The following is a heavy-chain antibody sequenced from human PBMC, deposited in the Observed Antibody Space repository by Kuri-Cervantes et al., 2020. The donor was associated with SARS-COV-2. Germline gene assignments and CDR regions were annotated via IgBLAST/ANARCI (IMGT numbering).Heavy chain of an antibody. CDR1: GFTFSSYW. Sequence: GESLKISCAASGFTFSSYWMSWVRQAPGKGLEWVANIKQDGSEKYYVDSVKGRFTISRDNAKNSLYLQMNSLRDEDTAVYYCARDGLLWQLVRGGYYYYGMDVWGQGTTVTVSS. V-gene: IGHV3-7*01. CDR3: ARDGLLWQLVRGGYYYYGMDV. CDR2: IKQDGSEK. J-gene: IGHJ6*02. D-gene: IGHD6-13*01.